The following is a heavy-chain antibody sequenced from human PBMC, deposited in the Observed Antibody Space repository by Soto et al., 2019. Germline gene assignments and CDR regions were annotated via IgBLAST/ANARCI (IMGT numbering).Heavy chain of an antibody. Sequence: ASVKVSCKTSGFTFSGNYMHWVRQAPGQGLEWMGIINPSDGTTSYARKFQDRITMTRDTSTSTVYMELSSLRSEDTAVYYCGRVPCLGGRCYVSPSDYWGQGTLVTVSS. D-gene: IGHD2-15*01. CDR2: INPSDGTT. CDR3: GRVPCLGGRCYVSPSDY. V-gene: IGHV1-46*01. CDR1: GFTFSGNY. J-gene: IGHJ4*02.